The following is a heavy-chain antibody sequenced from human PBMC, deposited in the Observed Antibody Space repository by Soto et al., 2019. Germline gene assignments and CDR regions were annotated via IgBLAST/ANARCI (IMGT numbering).Heavy chain of an antibody. CDR1: GFTFTTYA. V-gene: IGHV3-30-3*01. Sequence: PGGSLRLSCAASGFTFTTYAMYWIRQAPGKGLEWVASISQVGSNKYYTDSVKGRFTISRDNSENTVYLQMNSLTPEDTAVYFCAGPPQAGWAFDVWGQGTMVTVSS. J-gene: IGHJ3*01. CDR3: AGPPQAGWAFDV. CDR2: ISQVGSNK.